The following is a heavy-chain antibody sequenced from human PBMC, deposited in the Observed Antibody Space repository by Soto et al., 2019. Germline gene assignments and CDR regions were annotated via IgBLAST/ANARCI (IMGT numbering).Heavy chain of an antibody. V-gene: IGHV1-69*01. CDR1: GGTFNIYA. D-gene: IGHD3-3*01. J-gene: IGHJ4*02. Sequence: QVQRVQSGAEVKKPGSSVKVSCEASGGTFNIYAISWVRQAPGQGLEWMGGIIPVFGIPSYAQKFRGRVTITADESTDTAYMELSSLSSEDTAVYFCARGPYYDFWKGYSYFDSWGQETLVTVSS. CDR3: ARGPYYDFWKGYSYFDS. CDR2: IIPVFGIP.